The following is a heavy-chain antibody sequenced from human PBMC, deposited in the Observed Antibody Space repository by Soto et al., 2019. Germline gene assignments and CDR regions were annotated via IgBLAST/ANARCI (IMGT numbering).Heavy chain of an antibody. CDR3: ARDIVRATRALDY. CDR1: GFTFSSYG. Sequence: QVQLVESGGGVVQPGRSLRLSCAASGFTFSSYGMHWVRQAPGKGLEWVAVIWDDGSNKYYADSVKGRFTISRDNSKNTLYLQMNSLRAEDTAVYYCARDIVRATRALDYWGQGTLVTVSS. D-gene: IGHD1-26*01. V-gene: IGHV3-33*01. J-gene: IGHJ4*02. CDR2: IWDDGSNK.